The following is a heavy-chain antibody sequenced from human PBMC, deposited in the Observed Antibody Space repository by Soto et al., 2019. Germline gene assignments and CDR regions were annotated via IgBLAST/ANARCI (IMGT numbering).Heavy chain of an antibody. V-gene: IGHV3-33*06. CDR1: GFTFSSYG. D-gene: IGHD6-13*01. J-gene: IGHJ4*02. Sequence: GGSLRLSCAASGFTFSSYGMHWVRQAPGKGLEWVAVIWYDTSNKYYADSVKGRFTISRDNSKNTLYLQMNSLRAEDTAVYYCAKERWAAAGTPTLDYWGQGTLVTVSS. CDR3: AKERWAAAGTPTLDY. CDR2: IWYDTSNK.